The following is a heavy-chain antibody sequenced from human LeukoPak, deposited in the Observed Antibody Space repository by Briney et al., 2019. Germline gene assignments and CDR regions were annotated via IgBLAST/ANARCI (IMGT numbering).Heavy chain of an antibody. D-gene: IGHD3-22*01. CDR2: IIPIFGTA. CDR1: RGTFSSYA. CDR3: ARSYDSSGYYPKPSTAFDP. Sequence: SVKVSCTASRGTFSSYAISWVRQAPGQGLEWMGRIIPIFGTANYARKFQGRVTITTDESTSTAYMELSSLRSEDTAVYYCARSYDSSGYYPKPSTAFDPWGQGTLVTVSS. V-gene: IGHV1-69*05. J-gene: IGHJ5*02.